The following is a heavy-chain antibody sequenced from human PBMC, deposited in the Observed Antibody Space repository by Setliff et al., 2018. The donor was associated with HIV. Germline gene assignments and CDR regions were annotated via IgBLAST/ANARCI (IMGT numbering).Heavy chain of an antibody. D-gene: IGHD2-2*01. CDR2: IYYSGSS. CDR3: ARQPVPGGVVVPGDDWVDP. J-gene: IGHJ5*02. CDR1: GGSISSSTFY. V-gene: IGHV4-39*01. Sequence: SETLSLTCALSGGSISSSTFYWGWIRQPPGKGLEWIGNIYYSGSSYYNPSLKSRVTISVDTSKNQFSLRLTSVTAADTAVYYCARQPVPGGVVVPGDDWVDPWGQGTLVTVSS.